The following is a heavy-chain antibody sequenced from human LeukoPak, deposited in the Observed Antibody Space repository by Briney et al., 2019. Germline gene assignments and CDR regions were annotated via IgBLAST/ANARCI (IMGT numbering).Heavy chain of an antibody. Sequence: SETLSLTCAVYGGSFSGYYWSWIRQPPGKGLEWIGYIYYSGSTNYNPSLKIRVTLSIDTSKNQFSLNLRSVTAADTAVYYCARVPSGGDRFDPWGQGTLVTVSS. J-gene: IGHJ5*02. CDR2: IYYSGST. CDR3: ARVPSGGDRFDP. CDR1: GGSFSGYY. V-gene: IGHV4-34*11. D-gene: IGHD3-16*01.